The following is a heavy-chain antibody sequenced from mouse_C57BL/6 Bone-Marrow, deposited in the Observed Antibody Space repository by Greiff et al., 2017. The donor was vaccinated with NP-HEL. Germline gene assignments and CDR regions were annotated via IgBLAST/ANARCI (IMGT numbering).Heavy chain of an antibody. CDR1: GYTFTSYT. D-gene: IGHD1-1*01. V-gene: IGHV1-4*01. CDR3: ARSNYGSSFLFAY. Sequence: QVQLKQSGAELARPGASVKMSCKASGYTFTSYTMHWVKQRPGQGLEWIGYINPSSGYTKYNQKFKDKATLTADKSSSTAYMQLSSLTSEDSAVYYCARSNYGSSFLFAYWGQGTLVTVSA. CDR2: INPSSGYT. J-gene: IGHJ3*01.